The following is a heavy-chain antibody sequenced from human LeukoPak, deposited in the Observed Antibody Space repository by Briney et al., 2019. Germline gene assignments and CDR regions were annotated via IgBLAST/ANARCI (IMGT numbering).Heavy chain of an antibody. CDR1: GYTFTSYY. D-gene: IGHD2-2*01. CDR2: INPSGGST. Sequence: GASVKVSCKASGYTFTSYYMHWVRQAPGQGLEWMGIINPSGGSTSYAQKFQGRVTMTRDTSTSTVYTELSSLRSEDTAVYYCARVYCSSTSCSNWFDPWGQGTLVTVSS. CDR3: ARVYCSSTSCSNWFDP. J-gene: IGHJ5*02. V-gene: IGHV1-46*01.